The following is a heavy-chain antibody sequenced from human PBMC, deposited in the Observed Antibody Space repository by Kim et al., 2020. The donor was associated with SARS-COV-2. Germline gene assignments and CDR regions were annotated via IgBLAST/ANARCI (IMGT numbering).Heavy chain of an antibody. D-gene: IGHD3-22*01. CDR3: ARQMGITMIVVVISTHFDY. CDR1: GGSISNSSYY. V-gene: IGHV4-39*01. CDR2: IYYSGST. J-gene: IGHJ4*02. Sequence: SETLSLTCTVSGGSISNSSYYWGWIRQPPGKGLEWIGSIYYSGSTYYNPSLKSRVTISVDTSKNQFSLKLSSVTAADTAVYYCARQMGITMIVVVISTHFDYWGQGTLVTVSS.